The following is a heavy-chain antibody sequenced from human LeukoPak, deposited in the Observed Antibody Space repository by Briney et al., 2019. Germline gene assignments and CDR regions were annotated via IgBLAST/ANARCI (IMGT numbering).Heavy chain of an antibody. V-gene: IGHV4-4*07. CDR1: TDSISRYY. D-gene: IGHD1-26*01. Sequence: PSETLSLTCSIPTDSISRYYWNWIRQPAGKGLEWIGRVSSRGISNYNPSLQSRVTMSVDTSKKQVSLKVNSVTAADTGVCFCARDMWEVWSSVPPAFSHWGQGALVIVSS. J-gene: IGHJ4*02. CDR3: ARDMWEVWSSVPPAFSH. CDR2: VSSRGIS.